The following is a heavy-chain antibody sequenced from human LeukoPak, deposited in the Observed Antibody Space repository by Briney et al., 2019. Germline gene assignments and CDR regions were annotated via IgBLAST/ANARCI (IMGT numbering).Heavy chain of an antibody. D-gene: IGHD3-9*01. CDR3: AKDGHDILTGYLDY. CDR2: ISGSGGST. CDR1: GFTFSSYA. Sequence: GGSLRLSRAASGFTFSSYAMSWVRQAPGKGLEWVSAISGSGGSTYYADSVKGRFTISRDNSKNTLYLQMNSLRAEDTAVYYCAKDGHDILTGYLDYWGQGTLVTVSS. J-gene: IGHJ4*02. V-gene: IGHV3-23*01.